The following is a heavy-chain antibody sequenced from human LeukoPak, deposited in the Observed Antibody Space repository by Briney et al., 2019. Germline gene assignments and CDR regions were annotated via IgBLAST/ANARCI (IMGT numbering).Heavy chain of an antibody. D-gene: IGHD5-12*01. CDR2: IIPIFGTA. Sequence: SVKVSCKASGGTFSSYAISWVRQASGQGLEWMGGIIPIFGTANYAQKFQGRVTITTDESTSTAYMELSSPRSEDTAVYYCARVSYSGYERVDAFDIWGQGTMVTVSS. CDR3: ARVSYSGYERVDAFDI. V-gene: IGHV1-69*05. J-gene: IGHJ3*02. CDR1: GGTFSSYA.